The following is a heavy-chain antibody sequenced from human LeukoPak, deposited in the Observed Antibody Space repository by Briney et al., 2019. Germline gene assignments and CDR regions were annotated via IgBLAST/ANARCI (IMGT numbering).Heavy chain of an antibody. Sequence: SVKVSCKASGGTFSSYAISWVRQAPGQGLEWMGGIIPIFGTANYAQKFQGRVTITADESTSTAYMELSSLRSEDTAVYYCASDITIFGVVPARPKPYYYYYMDVWGKGTTVTVSS. D-gene: IGHD3-3*01. CDR3: ASDITIFGVVPARPKPYYYYYMDV. CDR2: IIPIFGTA. J-gene: IGHJ6*03. CDR1: GGTFSSYA. V-gene: IGHV1-69*13.